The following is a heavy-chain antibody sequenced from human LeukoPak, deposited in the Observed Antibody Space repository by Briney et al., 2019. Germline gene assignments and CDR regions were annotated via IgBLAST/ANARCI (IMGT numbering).Heavy chain of an antibody. CDR1: GFTFSSYS. D-gene: IGHD3-22*01. CDR3: AKVPYYYDSSGYYGAFDI. J-gene: IGHJ3*02. Sequence: GGSLRLSCTTSGFTFSSYSMNWVRQAPGKGLEWISSISGSTGTIYYADSVKGRFTLSRDNAKNSLYLQMNSLRAEDTAVYYCAKVPYYYDSSGYYGAFDIWGQGTMVTVSS. CDR2: ISGSTGTI. V-gene: IGHV3-48*01.